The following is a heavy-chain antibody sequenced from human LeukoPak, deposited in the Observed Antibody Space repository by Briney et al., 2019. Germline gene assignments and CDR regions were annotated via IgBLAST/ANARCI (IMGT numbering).Heavy chain of an antibody. CDR1: GYIFSIYW. D-gene: IGHD6-13*01. J-gene: IGHJ4*02. Sequence: GDSLKISCQASGYIFSIYWIAWVRQMPGRGLEWMGITYPGDYDTRYSPSFQGQVTISADKSISTAYLQWSSLKASDTAMYYCARHYSSTWSHDLRDSAGLDYWGQGTLVTVSS. CDR3: ARHYSSTWSHDLRDSAGLDY. V-gene: IGHV5-51*01. CDR2: TYPGDYDT.